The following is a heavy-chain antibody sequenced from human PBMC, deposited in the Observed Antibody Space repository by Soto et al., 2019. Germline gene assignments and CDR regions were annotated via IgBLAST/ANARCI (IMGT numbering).Heavy chain of an antibody. V-gene: IGHV4-31*03. CDR1: GDSIGGVGY. CDR2: ISSSGST. CDR3: ARSGVTGIVIPSHWFDP. J-gene: IGHJ5*02. Sequence: SETLSLTCTVSGDSIGGVGYWSWIRQFPGRGLEWIGCISSSGSTYYNPALNNRISLSLETSQNRFSLKLLSVTAADTAIYYCARSGVTGIVIPSHWFDPWGQGTLVTVSS. D-gene: IGHD2-21*02.